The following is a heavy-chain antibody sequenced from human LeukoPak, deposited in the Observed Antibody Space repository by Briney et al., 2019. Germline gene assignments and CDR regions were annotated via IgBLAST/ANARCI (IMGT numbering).Heavy chain of an antibody. D-gene: IGHD3-16*01. Sequence: GGSLRLSCAASGFTFGNYWMHWVRQAPGKGLEWVSRINERATIIGYADSVKGRFTISRENARNTLYLQMNSLTAEDTAVYYCVRDLILVWTPGDDFDHWGQGTLVTVSS. J-gene: IGHJ4*02. V-gene: IGHV3-74*01. CDR3: VRDLILVWTPGDDFDH. CDR2: INERATII. CDR1: GFTFGNYW.